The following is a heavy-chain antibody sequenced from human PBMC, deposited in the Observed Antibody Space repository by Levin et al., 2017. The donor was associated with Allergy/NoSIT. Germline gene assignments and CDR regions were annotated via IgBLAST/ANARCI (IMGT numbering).Heavy chain of an antibody. CDR3: AKDAIRGSDHPDYFDY. CDR1: GFTFNNYA. J-gene: IGHJ4*02. V-gene: IGHV3-23*01. CDR2: IISSGVGT. Sequence: GGSLRLSCAASGFTFNNYAMSWVRQAPGKGLEWVSAIISSGVGTYYADSVKGRFTISRDNSKNTMYLQMNSLRAEDTAVYFCAKDAIRGSDHPDYFDYWGQGTLVTAAS. D-gene: IGHD6-19*01.